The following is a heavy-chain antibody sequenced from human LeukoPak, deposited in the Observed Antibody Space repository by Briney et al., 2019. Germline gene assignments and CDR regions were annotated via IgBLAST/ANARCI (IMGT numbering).Heavy chain of an antibody. D-gene: IGHD6-13*01. V-gene: IGHV5-51*01. Sequence: GESLKISCKASGYSFASYWITWVRQMPGKGLEWMGIIYPGDSDTRYSPSFQGQVTISADKSISTAYLQWSSLKASDTAMYYCARRASWHDAFDIWGQGTMVTVSS. J-gene: IGHJ3*02. CDR1: GYSFASYW. CDR3: ARRASWHDAFDI. CDR2: IYPGDSDT.